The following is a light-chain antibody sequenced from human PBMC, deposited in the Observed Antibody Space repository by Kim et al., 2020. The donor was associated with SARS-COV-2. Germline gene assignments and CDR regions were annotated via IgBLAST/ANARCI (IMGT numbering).Light chain of an antibody. Sequence: DIQMTQSPSSLSASVGDRVTITCRATQVIGTNLSWLQQKVGKAPRRLIHDASTLQSGVPSRFSGSGSGTKFTLTISSLQPEDFATYYCLQRKSRPLTCGGETKVNI. CDR1: QVIGTN. V-gene: IGKV1-17*01. CDR3: LQRKSRPLT. J-gene: IGKJ4*01. CDR2: DAS.